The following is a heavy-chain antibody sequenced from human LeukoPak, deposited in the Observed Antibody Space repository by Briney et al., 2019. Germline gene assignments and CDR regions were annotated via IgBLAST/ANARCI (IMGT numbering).Heavy chain of an antibody. J-gene: IGHJ4*02. CDR1: GGSISSSSYY. Sequence: TSQTLSLTCTVSGGSISSSSYYWGWIRQPPGKGLEWIGYIYYSGSTNYNPSLKSRVTISVDTSKNQFSLKLSSVTAADTAVYYCSRATPITASGLDYFDYWGQGTLVTVSS. V-gene: IGHV4-61*05. CDR2: IYYSGST. D-gene: IGHD3-3*01. CDR3: SRATPITASGLDYFDY.